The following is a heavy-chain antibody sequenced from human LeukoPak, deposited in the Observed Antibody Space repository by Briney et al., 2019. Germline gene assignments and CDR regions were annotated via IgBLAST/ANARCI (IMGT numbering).Heavy chain of an antibody. D-gene: IGHD6-13*01. Sequence: ASVKVSCKASGYTFTGCYMHWVRQAPGQGLEWMGWINPNSGGTNYAQKFQGWVTMTRDTSISTAYMELSRLRSDDTAVYYCARGGIAAAGTWFDPWGQGTLVTVPS. J-gene: IGHJ5*02. V-gene: IGHV1-2*04. CDR2: INPNSGGT. CDR3: ARGGIAAAGTWFDP. CDR1: GYTFTGCY.